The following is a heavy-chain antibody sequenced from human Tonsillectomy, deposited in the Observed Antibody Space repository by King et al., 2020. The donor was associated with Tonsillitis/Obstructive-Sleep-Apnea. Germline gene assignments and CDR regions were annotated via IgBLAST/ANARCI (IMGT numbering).Heavy chain of an antibody. CDR3: ARDFDRALCGPDY. CDR1: GYTFTKFA. J-gene: IGHJ4*02. CDR2: INTDTRNP. V-gene: IGHV7-4-1*02. D-gene: IGHD3-9*01. Sequence: AQLVQSGSELKRPGASVRVSCEASGYTFTKFAIIWVRQAPGQGLEWVGWINTDTRNPTYAQDFTGRFVFSLDSSVRTAYLQISSLKAEDTAVYYCARDFDRALCGPDYWGQGTLVTVSS.